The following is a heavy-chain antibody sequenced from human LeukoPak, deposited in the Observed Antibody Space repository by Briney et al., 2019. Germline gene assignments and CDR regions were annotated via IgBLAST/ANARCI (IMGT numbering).Heavy chain of an antibody. CDR3: ARDVYTYNSDNWFDP. D-gene: IGHD5-18*01. CDR1: GGSISNYY. J-gene: IGHJ5*02. V-gene: IGHV4-4*07. Sequence: PSETLSLTCTVTGGSISNYYWSWIRQPAGKGLEWIGRIYTSGSINYNPPLKSRVTMSVDTSKNQFSLKLSSVTAADTAVYYCARDVYTYNSDNWFDPWGQGTLVTVSS. CDR2: IYTSGSI.